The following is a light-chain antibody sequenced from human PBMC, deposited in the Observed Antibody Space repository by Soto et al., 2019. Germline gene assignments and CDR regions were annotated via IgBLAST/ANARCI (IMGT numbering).Light chain of an antibody. Sequence: QSVLTQPPSASGSPGQSVTISCTGTSSDVGGYNYVSWYQQHPGKAPKLMIYEVSKRPSGVPDRFSSSNSGNTASLTVSGLQAEDEADYYCSTYAGSNIVFGTGTKLTVL. CDR1: SSDVGGYNY. CDR3: STYAGSNIV. CDR2: EVS. J-gene: IGLJ1*01. V-gene: IGLV2-8*01.